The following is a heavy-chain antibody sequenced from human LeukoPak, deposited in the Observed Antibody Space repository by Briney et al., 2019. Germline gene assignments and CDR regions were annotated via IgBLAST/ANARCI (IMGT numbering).Heavy chain of an antibody. CDR3: ARSRIVGATQGALNY. D-gene: IGHD1-26*01. V-gene: IGHV1-69*05. Sequence: ASVKVSCEASGGTFSSDAISWVRQAPGQGLEWMGRIIPIFGTANYAQKFQGRVTITTDESTSTAYMELSSLRSEDTAVYYCARSRIVGATQGALNYWGQGTLVTVSS. CDR2: IIPIFGTA. J-gene: IGHJ4*02. CDR1: GGTFSSDA.